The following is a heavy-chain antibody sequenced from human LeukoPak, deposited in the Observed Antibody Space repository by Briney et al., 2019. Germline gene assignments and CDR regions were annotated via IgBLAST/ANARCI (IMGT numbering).Heavy chain of an antibody. V-gene: IGHV3-21*04. D-gene: IGHD5-18*01. CDR3: AKVGEQLWFPYYFDY. Sequence: PGGSLRLSCAASGFTFSSYWMHWVRQAPGKGLEWVSSISSSSSYIYYADSVKGRFTISRDNAKNSLYLQMNSLRAEDTALYYCAKVGEQLWFPYYFDYWGQGTLVTVSS. CDR1: GFTFSSYW. J-gene: IGHJ4*02. CDR2: ISSSSSYI.